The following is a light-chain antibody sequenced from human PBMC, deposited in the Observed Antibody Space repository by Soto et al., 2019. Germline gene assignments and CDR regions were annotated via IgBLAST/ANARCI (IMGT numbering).Light chain of an antibody. CDR2: EVN. V-gene: IGLV2-14*01. CDR3: SSFTSTSTQV. J-gene: IGLJ3*02. CDR1: SSDVGGYDY. Sequence: QSVLTQPASVSGSLGQSITISCTGTSSDVGGYDYVSWYRQHPGQVPKLIIYEVNKRPSGVSNRFSGSKSANTASLTISGLQADDEADYYCSSFTSTSTQVFGGGTKLTVL.